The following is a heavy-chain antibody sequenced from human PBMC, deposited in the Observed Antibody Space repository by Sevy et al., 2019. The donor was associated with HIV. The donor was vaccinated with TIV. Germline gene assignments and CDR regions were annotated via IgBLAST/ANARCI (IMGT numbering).Heavy chain of an antibody. CDR1: GGSINSNNW. J-gene: IGHJ4*02. CDR2: IYHSGSI. CDR3: GSRLWFGGLGGGYFDY. Sequence: SETLSLTCAVSGGSINSNNWWSWVRQPPGKGLEWIGEIYHSGSINYNPSLKSRVTISVDKSKKQFSLKVNSVTAADTAGYYCGSRLWFGGLGGGYFDYWGQGTLVTVSS. V-gene: IGHV4-4*02. D-gene: IGHD3-10*01.